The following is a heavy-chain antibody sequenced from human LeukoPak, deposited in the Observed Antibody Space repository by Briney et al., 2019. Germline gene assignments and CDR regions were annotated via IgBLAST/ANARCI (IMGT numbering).Heavy chain of an antibody. CDR3: ARVQSGSYSY. Sequence: GGSLRLSCAASGFTFSSYAMHWVRQAPGKGLEYVSAISSNGGSTYYANSVKGRFTISRDNSKNTLYLQMGSLRAEDMAVYYCARVQSGSYSYWGQGTLVTVSS. CDR2: ISSNGGST. V-gene: IGHV3-64*01. CDR1: GFTFSSYA. J-gene: IGHJ4*02. D-gene: IGHD1-26*01.